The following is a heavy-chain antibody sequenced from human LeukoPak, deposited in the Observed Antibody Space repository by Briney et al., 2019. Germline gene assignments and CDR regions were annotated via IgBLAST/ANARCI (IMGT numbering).Heavy chain of an antibody. CDR2: ISSSSSTI. D-gene: IGHD5-18*01. CDR3: ARDLENTAMAYGGYYFDY. Sequence: GGSLRLSCAASGFTFSSYSMNWVRQAPGKGLEWVSYISSSSSTIYYADSVKGRFTISRDNAKNSLYLQLNSLRAKDTAVYYCARDLENTAMAYGGYYFDYWGQGTLVTVSS. J-gene: IGHJ4*02. CDR1: GFTFSSYS. V-gene: IGHV3-48*01.